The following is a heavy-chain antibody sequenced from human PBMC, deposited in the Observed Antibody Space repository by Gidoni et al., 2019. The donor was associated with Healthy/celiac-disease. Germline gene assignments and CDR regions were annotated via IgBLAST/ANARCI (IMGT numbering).Heavy chain of an antibody. CDR2: IYTSGST. D-gene: IGHD2-15*01. CDR1: GGSISSGSYY. CDR3: AREYFYLYGPHGGKRYYYYYGMDV. V-gene: IGHV4-61*02. Sequence: QVQLQESGPGLVKPSQTLSLTCTVSGGSISSGSYYWSWIRQPAGKGLEWIGRIYTSGSTNYNPSLKSRVTISVDTSKNQFSLKLSSVTAADTAVYYCAREYFYLYGPHGGKRYYYYYGMDVWGQGTTVTVSS. J-gene: IGHJ6*02.